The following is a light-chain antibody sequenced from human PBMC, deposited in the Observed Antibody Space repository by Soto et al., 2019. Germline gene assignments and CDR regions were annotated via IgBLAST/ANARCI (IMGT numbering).Light chain of an antibody. V-gene: IGKV1-13*02. CDR1: QGISSA. CDR3: QQFNSYSIT. Sequence: AIQLTQSPSSLSASVGDRVTITCRASQGISSALAWYQQKPGKAPKLLIYAASSLKSGVPSRFSGSGSGTDCTLTISSLQPEDFATYYCQQFNSYSITFGQGTRLEIK. CDR2: AAS. J-gene: IGKJ5*01.